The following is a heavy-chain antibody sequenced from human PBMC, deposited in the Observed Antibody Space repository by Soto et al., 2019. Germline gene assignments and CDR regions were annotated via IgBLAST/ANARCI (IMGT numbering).Heavy chain of an antibody. Sequence: QVQLVQSGAEVKKPGASVKVSCKASGYTFTSYAMHWVRQAPGQRLEWMGWINAGNGNTKYSQKFQGRVTITRDTSASTAYMELSSLRSEDTAVYYCVRDAPDIVVVVAALDYWGQGTLVTVSS. CDR2: INAGNGNT. CDR3: VRDAPDIVVVVAALDY. D-gene: IGHD2-15*01. CDR1: GYTFTSYA. V-gene: IGHV1-3*01. J-gene: IGHJ4*02.